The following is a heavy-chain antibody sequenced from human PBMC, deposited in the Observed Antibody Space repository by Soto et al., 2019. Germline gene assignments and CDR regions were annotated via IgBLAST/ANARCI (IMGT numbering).Heavy chain of an antibody. J-gene: IGHJ4*02. Sequence: GASVKVSCKASGGTFSSYTISWVRQAPGQGLEWMGRIIPILGIANYAQKFQGRVTITADKSTSTAYMELSSLRSEDTAVYYCARVDSSGWYGYFAYWGQGTLVTVSS. CDR2: IIPILGIA. CDR1: GGTFSSYT. V-gene: IGHV1-69*02. D-gene: IGHD6-19*01. CDR3: ARVDSSGWYGYFAY.